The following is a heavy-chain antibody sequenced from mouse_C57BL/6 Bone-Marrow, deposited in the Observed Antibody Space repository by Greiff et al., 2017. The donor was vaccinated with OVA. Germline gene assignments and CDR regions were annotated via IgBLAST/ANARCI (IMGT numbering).Heavy chain of an antibody. CDR3: ARSDYGSSYEGYYWYFDV. V-gene: IGHV1-72*01. J-gene: IGHJ1*03. Sequence: VQLQQPGAELVKPGASVKLSCKASGYTFTSYWMHWVKQRPGRGLEWIGRIDPNSGGTKYNEKFKSKATLTVDKPSSTAYMQLSSLTSEDSAVYYCARSDYGSSYEGYYWYFDVWGTGTTVTVSS. D-gene: IGHD1-1*01. CDR1: GYTFTSYW. CDR2: IDPNSGGT.